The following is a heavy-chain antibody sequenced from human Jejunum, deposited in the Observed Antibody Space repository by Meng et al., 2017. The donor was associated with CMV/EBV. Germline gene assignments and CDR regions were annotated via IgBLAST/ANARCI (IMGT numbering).Heavy chain of an antibody. CDR2: IYYSGLT. D-gene: IGHD6-6*01. CDR3: ARLVASRPGGGYFVS. Sequence: GSTSDANYYWGWIRQSPGKGLEWIASIYYSGLTYYNPSLQSRVTISVDTSRNQFPLRLNSVTAADAAVYYCARLVASRPGGGYFVSWGQGTLVTVSS. V-gene: IGHV4-39*01. J-gene: IGHJ4*02. CDR1: GSTSDANYY.